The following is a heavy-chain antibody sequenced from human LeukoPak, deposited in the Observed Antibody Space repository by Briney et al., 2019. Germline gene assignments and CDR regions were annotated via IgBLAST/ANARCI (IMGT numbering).Heavy chain of an antibody. Sequence: PSETLSLTCTVSGGSISSYYWSWIRQPAGKGLEWIGRIYTSGSTNYNPSLKSRVTMSVDTSKNQFSLKLSSVTAADTAVYYCARVLGHYGNYYMDVWGKGTTVTVSS. CDR1: GGSISSYY. CDR3: ARVLGHYGNYYMDV. D-gene: IGHD3-16*01. V-gene: IGHV4-4*07. CDR2: IYTSGST. J-gene: IGHJ6*03.